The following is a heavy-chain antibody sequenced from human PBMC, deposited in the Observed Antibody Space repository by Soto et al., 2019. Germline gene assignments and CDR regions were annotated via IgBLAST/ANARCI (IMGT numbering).Heavy chain of an antibody. Sequence: SETLSLTCTVSGGSISSGNYYWSWIRQPPGEGLEWIGFISYSGSTYYNASLKSRVTISVDTSKNQFSLNLNSVTAADTAVYYCAKRETSPKGLYYLAYWVQGTVVPVSS. CDR2: ISYSGST. J-gene: IGHJ4*02. CDR3: AKRETSPKGLYYLAY. V-gene: IGHV4-30-4*01. CDR1: GGSISSGNYY. D-gene: IGHD2-21*02.